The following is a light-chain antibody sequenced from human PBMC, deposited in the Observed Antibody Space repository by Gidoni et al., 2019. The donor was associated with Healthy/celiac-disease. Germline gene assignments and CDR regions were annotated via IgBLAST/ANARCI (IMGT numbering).Light chain of an antibody. Sequence: EIVMTQSPATLSVSPGERATLSCRASQSVSSNLAWYQQKPGQAPRLLIYGASTRATGIPARFSGSGSGTEFTLTISSLQSEDFAVYYCQQYNTITFXQXTRLEIK. CDR3: QQYNTIT. CDR2: GAS. CDR1: QSVSSN. J-gene: IGKJ5*01. V-gene: IGKV3-15*01.